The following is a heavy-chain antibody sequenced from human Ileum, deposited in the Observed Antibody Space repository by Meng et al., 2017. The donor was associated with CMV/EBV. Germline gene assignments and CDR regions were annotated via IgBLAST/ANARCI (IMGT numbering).Heavy chain of an antibody. Sequence: PQAAPPLVMPSATPSLPCSVSGGSISTYYWTCGRQPAVKGLEWLGRINAGGSTNDNPSLKSRVTMSVDTAKNQFSLKVTSVTAADTAVYYCAREENTVNQFEYWGQGTLVTVSS. CDR1: GGSISTYY. CDR2: INAGGST. CDR3: AREENTVNQFEY. V-gene: IGHV4-4*07. J-gene: IGHJ4*02. D-gene: IGHD4-17*01.